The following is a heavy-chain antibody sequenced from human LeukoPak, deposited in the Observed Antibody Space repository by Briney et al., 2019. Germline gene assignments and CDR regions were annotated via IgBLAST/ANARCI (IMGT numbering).Heavy chain of an antibody. CDR2: IGINMGST. CDR3: ARDVGITVADSFDP. D-gene: IGHD6-19*01. J-gene: IGHJ5*02. Sequence: ASLKACCKASGYTSANYGVTWVRQSAGPRLEWMGWIGINMGSTNYAQKFQGRVSMTTDTSTRTAYMELRGLRSDDTAMYYCARDVGITVADSFDPWGQGTLVTVSS. V-gene: IGHV1-18*01. CDR1: GYTSANYG.